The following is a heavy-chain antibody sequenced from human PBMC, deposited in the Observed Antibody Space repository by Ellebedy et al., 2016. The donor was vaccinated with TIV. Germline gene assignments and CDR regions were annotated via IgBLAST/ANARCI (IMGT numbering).Heavy chain of an antibody. D-gene: IGHD5-24*01. CDR3: AKDRPDGSHAFDY. CDR1: GYTFTSYA. CDR2: IIPILGIA. V-gene: IGHV1-69*04. Sequence: ASVKVSCKASGYTFTSYAISWVRQAPGQGLEWMGRIIPILGIANYAQKFQGRVTITADKSTSTAYMELSSLRSEDTAVYYCAKDRPDGSHAFDYWGQGTLVTVSS. J-gene: IGHJ4*02.